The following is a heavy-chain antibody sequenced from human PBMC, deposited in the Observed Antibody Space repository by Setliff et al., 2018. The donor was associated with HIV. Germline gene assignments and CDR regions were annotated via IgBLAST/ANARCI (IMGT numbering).Heavy chain of an antibody. V-gene: IGHV4-61*09. J-gene: IGHJ4*02. CDR2: IYSTGNT. CDR1: GGSISSGTYY. D-gene: IGHD3-22*01. CDR3: ARDDNKLFDY. Sequence: SETLSLTCTVSGGSISSGTYYWSWIRQPAGKGLEWIGHIYSTGNTNYNSSLKSRVTMSIETSKNQFSLKLTSVTAADTAVYYCARDDNKLFDYWGQGALVTVSS.